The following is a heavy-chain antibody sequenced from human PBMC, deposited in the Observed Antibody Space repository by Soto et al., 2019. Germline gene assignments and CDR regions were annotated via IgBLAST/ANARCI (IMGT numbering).Heavy chain of an antibody. J-gene: IGHJ4*01. CDR2: VLPITGST. Sequence: QVQLVQSGAEVKKPGSSVKVSCKTSGGLFSVISFNWVRQAPGQGLEWMGGVLPITGSTDYAQKFQGRLTITADRSTSTIYMALSRLTSDDTAKYYCATIRVRGRPLRFEDGGQGTLISVSS. CDR3: ATIRVRGRPLRFED. D-gene: IGHD5-12*01. V-gene: IGHV1-69*06. CDR1: GGLFSVIS.